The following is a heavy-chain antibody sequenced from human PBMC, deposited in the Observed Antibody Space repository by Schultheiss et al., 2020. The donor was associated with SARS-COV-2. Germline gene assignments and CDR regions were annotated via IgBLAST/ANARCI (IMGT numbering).Heavy chain of an antibody. CDR1: GGSISSSSYY. J-gene: IGHJ4*02. Sequence: SETLSLTCTVSGGSISSSSYYWGWIRQPPGKGLEWIGSIYHSGSTYYNPSLKSRVTISVDTSKNQFSLKLSSVTAADTAVYYCARGTPSLVVAAIDYWGQGTLVTVSS. CDR2: IYHSGST. D-gene: IGHD2-15*01. V-gene: IGHV4-39*07. CDR3: ARGTPSLVVAAIDY.